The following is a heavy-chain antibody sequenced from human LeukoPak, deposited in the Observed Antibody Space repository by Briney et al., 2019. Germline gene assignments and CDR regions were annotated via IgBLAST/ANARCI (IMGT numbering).Heavy chain of an antibody. CDR1: GGSISSSSYY. D-gene: IGHD4-23*01. CDR3: ARQNNGGNRRFDY. J-gene: IGHJ4*02. Sequence: SETLSLTCTASGGSISSSSYYWGWIRQPPGKGLEWIGSIYYSGSTYYNPSLKSRVTISVDTSKNQFSLKLSSVTAADTAVYYCARQNNGGNRRFDYWGQGTLVTVSS. V-gene: IGHV4-39*01. CDR2: IYYSGST.